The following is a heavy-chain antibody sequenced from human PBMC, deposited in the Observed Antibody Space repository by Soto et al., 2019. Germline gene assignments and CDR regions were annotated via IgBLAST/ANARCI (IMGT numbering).Heavy chain of an antibody. CDR1: GGSINSWSYY. CDR3: ARLNRSRDYCSNVTCYNWIDP. CDR2: IYYSGST. J-gene: IGHJ5*02. Sequence: SETLSLTCTVSGGSINSWSYYWGWIRQPPGKGLECIGIIYYSGSTHYNPSLQRRVTKSLDTSKNQFSLKLSSVTAADTAVYYCARLNRSRDYCSNVTCYNWIDPWGQGTPVTVAS. D-gene: IGHD2-8*01. V-gene: IGHV4-39*07.